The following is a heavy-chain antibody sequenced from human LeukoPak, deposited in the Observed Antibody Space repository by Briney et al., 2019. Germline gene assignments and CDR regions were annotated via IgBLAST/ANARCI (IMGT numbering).Heavy chain of an antibody. J-gene: IGHJ4*02. CDR3: ARHLSGVTGYTYGRGIDY. V-gene: IGHV3-7*01. CDR1: GFTFSSHW. Sequence: GGSLRLSCAASGFTFSSHWMSWVRQAPGKGLEWVADIKKDGSERYYVDSVKGRFTISRDNAKTSLYLHMNSLRAEDTAVYYCARHLSGVTGYTYGRGIDYWGQGTLVTVSS. D-gene: IGHD5-18*01. CDR2: IKKDGSER.